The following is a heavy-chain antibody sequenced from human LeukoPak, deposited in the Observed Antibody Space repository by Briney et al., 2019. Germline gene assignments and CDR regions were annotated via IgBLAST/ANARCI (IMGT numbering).Heavy chain of an antibody. D-gene: IGHD3-10*01. CDR1: GGTFSSYA. CDR3: ARDYGDEYNWFDP. Sequence: GASVKVSCKASGGTFSSYAISWVRQAPGQGLEWMGGIIPIFGTANYAQKFQGRVTITADESTSTAYMELSSLRSEDTAVYYCARDYGDEYNWFDPWGQGTLVTVSS. J-gene: IGHJ5*02. V-gene: IGHV1-69*13. CDR2: IIPIFGTA.